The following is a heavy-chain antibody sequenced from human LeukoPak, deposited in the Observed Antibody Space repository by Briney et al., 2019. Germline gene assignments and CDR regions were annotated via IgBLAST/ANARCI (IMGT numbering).Heavy chain of an antibody. Sequence: GGSLRLSCAASGFTFSSYDMSWVRQAPGKGLEWVSDISGGGGSTYYADSVKGRFTISRDNSKNTLYLQMNSLRAEDTAVYYCAKDWAAAGTERLDYWGQGTLVTVSS. CDR2: ISGGGGST. CDR1: GFTFSSYD. V-gene: IGHV3-23*01. CDR3: AKDWAAAGTERLDY. D-gene: IGHD6-13*01. J-gene: IGHJ4*02.